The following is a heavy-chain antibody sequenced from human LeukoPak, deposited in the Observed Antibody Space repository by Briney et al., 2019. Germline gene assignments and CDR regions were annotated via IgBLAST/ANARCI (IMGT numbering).Heavy chain of an antibody. Sequence: SETLSLTCTVSGGSIRSSYYYWGWIRQPPGKGLEWIGSIYDSGSTYYNPSLKSRVTISVDTSKNQFSLKLNSVTAADTAVYYCARHVPDSGWPRFCDYWGQGTLVTVSS. CDR3: ARHVPDSGWPRFCDY. CDR2: IYDSGST. V-gene: IGHV4-39*01. D-gene: IGHD5-12*01. J-gene: IGHJ4*02. CDR1: GGSIRSSYYY.